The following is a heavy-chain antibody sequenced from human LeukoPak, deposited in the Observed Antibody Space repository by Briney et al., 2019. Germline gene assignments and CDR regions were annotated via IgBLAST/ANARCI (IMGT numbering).Heavy chain of an antibody. CDR3: ARGAEYGDYVDY. CDR2: IKEDGSEK. Sequence: GGSLRLSCVASGFTFNRSWMSWVRQAPGKGLEWVANIKEDGSEKKYVDSVKGRFTISRVNAKNSVYLQMNSLRAEDTAVYYCARGAEYGDYVDYWGQGTLVTVSS. D-gene: IGHD4-17*01. J-gene: IGHJ4*02. V-gene: IGHV3-7*04. CDR1: GFTFNRSW.